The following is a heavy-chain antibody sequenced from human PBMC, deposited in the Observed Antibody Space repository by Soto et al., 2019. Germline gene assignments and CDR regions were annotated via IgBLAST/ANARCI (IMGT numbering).Heavy chain of an antibody. D-gene: IGHD1-7*01. CDR3: GRGSLELKLYYYYYMDV. J-gene: IGHJ6*03. CDR1: GYTFTSYD. CDR2: MNPNSGNT. Sequence: ASVKVSCKASGYTFTSYDINWVRQATGQGLEWMGWMNPNSGNTGYAQKFQGRVTMTRNTSISTAYMELSSLRSEDTAVYYCGRGSLELKLYYYYYMDVWGKGTTVTVSS. V-gene: IGHV1-8*01.